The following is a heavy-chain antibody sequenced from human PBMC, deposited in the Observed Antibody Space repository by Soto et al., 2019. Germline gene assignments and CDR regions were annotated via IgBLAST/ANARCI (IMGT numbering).Heavy chain of an antibody. CDR2: INPNSGDT. CDR3: AKGGAIVAAGIRVYFYNAMDV. D-gene: IGHD1-26*01. J-gene: IGHJ6*02. Sequence: QVQLVQSGTEVKRPGDSVKVSCKASGYTFTGYYVHWVRQARGQGLEWMGWINPNSGDTYLAQRFQGRVTMNRDTSIGTAYMELRGLTSDDTAEYYCAKGGAIVAAGIRVYFYNAMDVWCQGTTVTVSS. V-gene: IGHV1-2*02. CDR1: GYTFTGYY.